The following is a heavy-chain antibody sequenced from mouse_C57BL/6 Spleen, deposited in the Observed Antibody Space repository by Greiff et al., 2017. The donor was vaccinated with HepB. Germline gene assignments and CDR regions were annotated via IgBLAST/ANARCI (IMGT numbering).Heavy chain of an antibody. CDR1: GYAFSSSW. Sequence: QVQLQQSGPELVKPGASVKISCKASGYAFSSSWMNWVKQRPGKGLEWIGRIYPGDGDTNYNGKFKGKATLTADKSSSTAYMQLSSLTSEDSAVYFCASPGYYGDYAMDYWGQGTSVTVSS. CDR2: IYPGDGDT. V-gene: IGHV1-80*01. D-gene: IGHD1-1*01. J-gene: IGHJ4*01. CDR3: ASPGYYGDYAMDY.